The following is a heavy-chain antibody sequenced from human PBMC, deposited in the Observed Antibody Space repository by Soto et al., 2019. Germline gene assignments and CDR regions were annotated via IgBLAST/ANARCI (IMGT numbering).Heavy chain of an antibody. J-gene: IGHJ4*02. CDR3: ARDLSVAGPDY. CDR1: GFTFRSYA. V-gene: IGHV3-30*03. CDR2: ISYDESDK. D-gene: IGHD6-19*01. Sequence: GGSLRLSCAASGFTFRSYAMHWVRQAPGKGLEWVAVISYDESDKYYADSLKGRFTISRDNSKNTLYLQMNSLRGEDTAVYYCARDLSVAGPDYWGQGTLVTVAS.